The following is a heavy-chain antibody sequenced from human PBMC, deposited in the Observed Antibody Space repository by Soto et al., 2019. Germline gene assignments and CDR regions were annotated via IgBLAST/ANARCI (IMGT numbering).Heavy chain of an antibody. V-gene: IGHV3-48*03. Sequence: PGGSLRLSCAASGFPFSSTDMTWVRQAPGKGLEWVSTIDGSGGTTYYADSVKGRFTISRDNAKNSLYLQMNSLRAEDTAIYYCARFRYSYGSDYWGQGTLVTVSS. CDR3: ARFRYSYGSDY. CDR2: IDGSGGTT. J-gene: IGHJ4*02. CDR1: GFPFSSTD. D-gene: IGHD5-18*01.